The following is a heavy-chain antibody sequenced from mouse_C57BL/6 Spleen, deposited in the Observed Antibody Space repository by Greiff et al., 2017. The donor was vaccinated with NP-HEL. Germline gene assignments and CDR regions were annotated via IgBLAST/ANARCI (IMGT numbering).Heavy chain of an antibody. CDR1: GYSITSGYY. CDR2: ISYDGSN. J-gene: IGHJ4*01. CDR3: AREVVGYAMDY. Sequence: EVQVVESGPGLVKPSQSLSLTCSVTGYSITSGYYWNWIRQFPGNKLEWMGYISYDGSNNYNPSLKNRISITRDTSKNQFFLKLNSVTTEDTATYYCAREVVGYAMDYWGQGTSVTVSS. V-gene: IGHV3-6*01. D-gene: IGHD1-1*01.